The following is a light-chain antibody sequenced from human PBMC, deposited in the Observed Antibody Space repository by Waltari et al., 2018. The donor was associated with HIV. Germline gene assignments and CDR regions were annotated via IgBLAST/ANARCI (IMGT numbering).Light chain of an antibody. CDR2: EVN. Sequence: SALTQPASVSGSHGQSITIPCTGPSSDVGAYNLVAWHQQHPGKAPKFIIYEVNKRPSEVSIRFSGSKSGNTASLTISGLQAEDEADYYCCSYAGRSTLEVFGGGTKVTVL. V-gene: IGLV2-23*02. J-gene: IGLJ2*01. CDR3: CSYAGRSTLEV. CDR1: SSDVGAYNL.